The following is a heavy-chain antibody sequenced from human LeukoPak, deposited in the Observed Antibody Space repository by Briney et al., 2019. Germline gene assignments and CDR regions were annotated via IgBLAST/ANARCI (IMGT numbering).Heavy chain of an antibody. CDR3: AKGTYFDSSGYYFTEYFHH. CDR2: ISYDGSEK. D-gene: IGHD3-22*01. CDR1: GFTFNSYG. V-gene: IGHV3-30*18. Sequence: GGSLRLSCAASGFTFNSYGMHWVRHAPGKGLEWVALISYDGSEKYYADSVKGRYTISRDNSNNTLYLQMNSLRAEDTAVYYCAKGTYFDSSGYYFTEYFHHWGQGTLVTVSS. J-gene: IGHJ1*01.